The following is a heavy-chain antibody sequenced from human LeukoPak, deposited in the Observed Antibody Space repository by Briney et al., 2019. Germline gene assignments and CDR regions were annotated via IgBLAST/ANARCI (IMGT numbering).Heavy chain of an antibody. CDR2: INPNSGDT. Sequence: EASVKVSCKASGYTFTGYYINWVRQAPGQGLEWMGRINPNSGDTNFAQKFQGRVTLTRDTSISTSYMELSSLRSEDTAVYYCAREEYEYSSSSATFDYWGQGTLVTVSS. D-gene: IGHD6-6*01. CDR3: AREEYEYSSSSATFDY. CDR1: GYTFTGYY. J-gene: IGHJ4*02. V-gene: IGHV1-2*06.